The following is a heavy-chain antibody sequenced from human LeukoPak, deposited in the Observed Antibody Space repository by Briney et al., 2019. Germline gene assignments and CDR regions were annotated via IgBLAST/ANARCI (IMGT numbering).Heavy chain of an antibody. J-gene: IGHJ3*02. CDR3: ARVSSYSDAFDI. CDR1: GFTVSSNY. Sequence: GGSLRLSCAASGFTVSSNYMSWVRQAPGKGLEWVSVIYSGGSTYYADSVKGRFTISRDNSKNTLYLQMNSLRAEDTAVYYCARVSSYSDAFDIWGQGTMVTVSS. V-gene: IGHV3-53*01. D-gene: IGHD2-21*01. CDR2: IYSGGST.